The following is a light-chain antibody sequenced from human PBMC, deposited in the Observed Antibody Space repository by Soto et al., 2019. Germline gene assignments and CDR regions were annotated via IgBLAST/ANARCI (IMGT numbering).Light chain of an antibody. J-gene: IGLJ1*01. CDR3: SSYTSSGTHV. Sequence: QSALAQPASVSGSPGQSITISCTGTSSDVGGYNYVSWYQQHPGKAPKLMIYEVSNRPSGVSNRFSGSKSGNTASLTISGLQAEDEAHYYCSSYTSSGTHVFGAGTKVNV. CDR1: SSDVGGYNY. V-gene: IGLV2-14*01. CDR2: EVS.